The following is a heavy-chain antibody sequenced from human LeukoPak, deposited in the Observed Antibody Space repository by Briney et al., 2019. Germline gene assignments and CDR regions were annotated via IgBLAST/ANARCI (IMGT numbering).Heavy chain of an antibody. CDR1: GGSIRTYY. Sequence: SETLSLTCTVSGGSIRTYYWSWIRQPPGKGLEWIGYIYDSGSPNYSPSLKRRVTISVDTSKNQFSLKLNSVTAADTAVYYCARAAAAAFDIWGQGTMVTVSS. J-gene: IGHJ3*02. D-gene: IGHD6-13*01. CDR3: ARAAAAAFDI. CDR2: IYDSGSP. V-gene: IGHV4-59*01.